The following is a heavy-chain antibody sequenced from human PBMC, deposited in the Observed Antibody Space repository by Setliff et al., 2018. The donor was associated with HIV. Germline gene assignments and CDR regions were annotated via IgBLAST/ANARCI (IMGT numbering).Heavy chain of an antibody. J-gene: IGHJ2*01. D-gene: IGHD5-12*01. V-gene: IGHV4-34*01. CDR1: GGSFSDYY. Sequence: SETLSLTCAVYGGSFSDYYWSWIRQPPRKRLEWIGELNDSGSTNYNPSLKSRVASFIDTSKNHFSLYLNSVTAADTAVYYCARHVSPEYSDYAHWYFDLWGRGTLVTVSS. CDR2: LNDSGST. CDR3: ARHVSPEYSDYAHWYFDL.